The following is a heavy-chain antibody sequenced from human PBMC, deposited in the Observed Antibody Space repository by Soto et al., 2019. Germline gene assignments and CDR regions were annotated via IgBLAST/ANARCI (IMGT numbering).Heavy chain of an antibody. J-gene: IGHJ4*02. D-gene: IGHD3-10*01. V-gene: IGHV3-72*01. CDR1: GFTLSDNY. Sequence: GGSLRLSCAGSGFTLSDNYMDWVRQAPGKGLEWVGRTRNKANRYTTEYAASVKGRFTVSRDESMNSLHLQMNSLKTEDTAVYYCVRTSHFGSGTWNFDFWGQGTVVTVSS. CDR3: VRTSHFGSGTWNFDF. CDR2: TRNKANRYTT.